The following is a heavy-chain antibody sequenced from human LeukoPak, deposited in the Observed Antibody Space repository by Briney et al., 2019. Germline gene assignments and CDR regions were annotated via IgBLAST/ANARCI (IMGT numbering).Heavy chain of an antibody. D-gene: IGHD3-9*01. CDR3: ARHSHYDILSGYSLSTPTDY. CDR2: IYPGDSDT. V-gene: IGHV5-51*01. Sequence: GESLKISCKGSGYSFTSYWIGWVRQMPGKGLEWMGIIYPGDSDTRYSPSFQGQVTISADKSISTAYLQWSSLKASDTAMYYCARHSHYDILSGYSLSTPTDYWGQGTLVTVSS. J-gene: IGHJ4*02. CDR1: GYSFTSYW.